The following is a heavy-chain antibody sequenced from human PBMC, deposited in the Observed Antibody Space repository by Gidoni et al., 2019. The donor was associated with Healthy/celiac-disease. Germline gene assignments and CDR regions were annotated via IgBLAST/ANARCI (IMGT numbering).Heavy chain of an antibody. J-gene: IGHJ4*02. CDR2: IYYSGST. CDR1: RGSISSSRYY. CDR3: ARRVVDIVVVPAAIDYFDY. D-gene: IGHD2-2*02. V-gene: IGHV4-39*01. Sequence: QLQLQESGPGLVTPSETLSLTCTVSRGSISSSRYYWGWIRQPPGTGLEWIGSIYYSGSTYYNPSLKSRVTISVDTSKNQFSLKLSSVTAADTAVYYCARRVVDIVVVPAAIDYFDYWGQGTLVTVSS.